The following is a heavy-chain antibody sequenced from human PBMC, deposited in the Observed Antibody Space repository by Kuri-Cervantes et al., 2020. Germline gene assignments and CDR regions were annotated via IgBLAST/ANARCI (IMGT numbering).Heavy chain of an antibody. CDR3: ARVGRYSSSWYKGYFDY. V-gene: IGHV4-38-2*01. J-gene: IGHJ4*02. CDR2: IYHSGST. D-gene: IGHD6-13*01. Sequence: SETLSLTCAVSGYSISSGYYWGWIRQPPGKGLEWIGSIYHSGSTYYNPSLKSRVTISVGTSKNQFSLKLSSVTAADTAVYYCARVGRYSSSWYKGYFDYWGQGTLVTVSS. CDR1: GYSISSGYY.